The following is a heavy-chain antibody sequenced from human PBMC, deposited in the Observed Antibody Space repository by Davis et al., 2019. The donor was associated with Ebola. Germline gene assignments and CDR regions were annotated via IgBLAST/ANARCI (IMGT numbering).Heavy chain of an antibody. Sequence: GSLRLSCAGSGFTFSDHYMDWVRQAPGKGLEWVGRARNKANSYTTEYAASVKGRFTISRDDSQNSLYLQMNSLKTEDTAVYYCARVGCGSSCSPFYYFAIDVWGRGTTVTVSS. CDR2: ARNKANSYTT. CDR1: GFTFSDHY. V-gene: IGHV3-72*01. CDR3: ARVGCGSSCSPFYYFAIDV. D-gene: IGHD2-15*01. J-gene: IGHJ6*02.